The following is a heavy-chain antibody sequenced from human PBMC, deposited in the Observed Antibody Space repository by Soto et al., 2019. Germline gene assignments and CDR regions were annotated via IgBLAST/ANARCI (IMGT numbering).Heavy chain of an antibody. Sequence: QVQLEQSGAEVKKPGASVRVSCEVSGYSITTYGTSWVRQAPGQGLEWMGWISGYNGKTRYAQKFQGRFTMTTDASTSTAYMELKSLRFDDTAIYFCARDSVGRATVVPDDAFDIWGQGTMVTVSS. D-gene: IGHD2-15*01. CDR3: ARDSVGRATVVPDDAFDI. J-gene: IGHJ3*02. CDR1: GYSITTYG. V-gene: IGHV1-18*01. CDR2: ISGYNGKT.